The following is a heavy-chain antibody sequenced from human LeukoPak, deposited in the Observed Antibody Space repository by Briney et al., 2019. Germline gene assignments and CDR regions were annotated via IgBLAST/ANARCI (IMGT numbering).Heavy chain of an antibody. D-gene: IGHD6-13*01. CDR1: GFSLSRYA. Sequence: PGGSLRLSCAVSGFSLSRYAMSWVRKAPGKGLEWGSAISDSGGSTYYADSVKGRFTISRDNSRNTLYLQMNTLRAEDTAVYYCAKCRGSSWSDYFDYWGQGTLVTVSS. CDR2: ISDSGGST. V-gene: IGHV3-23*01. J-gene: IGHJ4*02. CDR3: AKCRGSSWSDYFDY.